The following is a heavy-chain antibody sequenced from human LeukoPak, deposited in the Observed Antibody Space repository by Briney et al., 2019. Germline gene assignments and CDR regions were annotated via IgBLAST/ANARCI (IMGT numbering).Heavy chain of an antibody. D-gene: IGHD3-22*01. V-gene: IGHV3-21*01. CDR1: GFTFSSYS. J-gene: IGHJ4*02. CDR3: ARVHYYDSSGFPPGFDY. Sequence: GGSLRLSCAASGFTFSSYSMNWVRQAPGKGLEWVSSISSSSSYIYYADSVKGRFTISRDNAKNSLYLQMNSLRAEDTAVYYCARVHYYDSSGFPPGFDYWGQGTLVTVSS. CDR2: ISSSSSYI.